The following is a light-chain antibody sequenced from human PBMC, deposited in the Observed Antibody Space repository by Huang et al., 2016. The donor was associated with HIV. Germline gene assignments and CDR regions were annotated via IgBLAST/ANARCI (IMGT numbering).Light chain of an antibody. CDR2: GAS. V-gene: IGKV3-20*01. CDR3: HQYGSPPFT. Sequence: EIVLTQSPGPLSLSPGERATLSCRASQSISSSSLAWYLQIPGQAPTLLIHGASTRATDIPDRFSGSGSGTDFTLTISRLEPEDFAVYYCHQYGSPPFTFGPGTKVDIK. CDR1: QSISSSS. J-gene: IGKJ3*01.